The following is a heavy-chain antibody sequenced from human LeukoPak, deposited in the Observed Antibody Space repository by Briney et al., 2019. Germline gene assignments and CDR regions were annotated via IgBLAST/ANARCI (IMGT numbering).Heavy chain of an antibody. D-gene: IGHD2-15*01. V-gene: IGHV3-33*01. CDR2: IWYDGSNK. Sequence: GGSLRLSCAASGFTFSNSGMHWVRQAPGKGLEWVAIIWYDGSNKYYTDSVKGRFTISRDNSKNTLDLQMNSLRVEDTAVYYCARGCEIGGLCHWGLGTLVTVSS. CDR1: GFTFSNSG. J-gene: IGHJ4*02. CDR3: ARGCEIGGLCH.